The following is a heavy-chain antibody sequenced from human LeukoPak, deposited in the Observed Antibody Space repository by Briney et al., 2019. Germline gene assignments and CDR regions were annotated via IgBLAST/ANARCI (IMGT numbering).Heavy chain of an antibody. D-gene: IGHD3-3*01. CDR3: AKVRREWLQPQDFYFDY. CDR2: ISSSSSYI. CDR1: GFTFSSYS. J-gene: IGHJ4*01. Sequence: GGSLRLSCAASGFTFSSYSMNWVRQAPGKGLEWVSSISSSSSYIYYADSVKGRFTISRDNSKNTLYLQTNSLRADDTAVYYCAKVRREWLQPQDFYFDYWGQGTLVTVSS. V-gene: IGHV3-21*01.